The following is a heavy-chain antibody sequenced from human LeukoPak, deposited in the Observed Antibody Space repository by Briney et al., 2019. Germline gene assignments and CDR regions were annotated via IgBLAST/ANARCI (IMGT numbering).Heavy chain of an antibody. J-gene: IGHJ5*02. D-gene: IGHD2-2*01. Sequence: GGSLRLSCAASGFTFSSYGMHWVRQAPGKGLEWVAVIWYDGSNKYYADSVKGRFTIFRDNSKNTLYLQMNSLRAEDTAVYYCARDWPGYCSSTSCYPGGDNWFDPWGQGTLVTVSS. CDR3: ARDWPGYCSSTSCYPGGDNWFDP. CDR2: IWYDGSNK. V-gene: IGHV3-33*01. CDR1: GFTFSSYG.